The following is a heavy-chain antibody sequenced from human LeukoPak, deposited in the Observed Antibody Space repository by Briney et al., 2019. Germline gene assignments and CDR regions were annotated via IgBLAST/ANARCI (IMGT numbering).Heavy chain of an antibody. D-gene: IGHD3-10*01. CDR3: ARDWGHGEPHNSFDP. J-gene: IGHJ5*02. CDR2: ISSNGGST. CDR1: GFTFSSYA. V-gene: IGHV3-64*01. Sequence: GGSLRLSCAASGFTFSSYAMHWVRQAPGKGLEYVSAISSNGGSTYYANSVKGRFTISRDNSKNTLYLQMGSLRAEDMAVYYCARDWGHGEPHNSFDPWGQGTLVTVSS.